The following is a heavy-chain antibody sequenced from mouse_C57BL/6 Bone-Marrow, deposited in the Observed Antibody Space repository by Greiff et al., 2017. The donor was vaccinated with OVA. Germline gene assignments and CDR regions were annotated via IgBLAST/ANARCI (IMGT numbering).Heavy chain of an antibody. Sequence: QVQLQQPGAELVRPGTSVKLSCKASGYTFTSYWMHWVKQRPRQGLEWIGVIDPSDSYTNYNQKFKGKATLTVDTSSSTAYMQLSSLTSEDSAVYYCARGGYDGYYAPYFDYWGQGTTLTVSS. CDR1: GYTFTSYW. CDR2: IDPSDSYT. J-gene: IGHJ2*01. V-gene: IGHV1-59*01. CDR3: ARGGYDGYYAPYFDY. D-gene: IGHD2-3*01.